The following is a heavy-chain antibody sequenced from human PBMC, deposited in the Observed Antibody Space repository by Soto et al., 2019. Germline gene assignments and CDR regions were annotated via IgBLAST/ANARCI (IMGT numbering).Heavy chain of an antibody. V-gene: IGHV3-48*03. CDR1: GFIFSGYD. J-gene: IGHJ3*01. CDR3: VREYCTGGSCFDAFAL. CDR2: ISAGGTTI. D-gene: IGHD2-15*01. Sequence: EAELVESGGGLVQPGGSLTLSCAASGFIFSGYDVDWVRQAPGRGPEWISYISAGGTTIYYAASVKGRFTISRDDAKKSLYLHINNLRGDDTAIYFCVREYCTGGSCFDAFALWGQGTVVTVSS.